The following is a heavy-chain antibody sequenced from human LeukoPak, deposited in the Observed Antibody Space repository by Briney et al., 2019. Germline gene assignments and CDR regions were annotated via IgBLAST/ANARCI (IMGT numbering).Heavy chain of an antibody. CDR1: GFTFSSYG. CDR3: AKDGIGYYDSSGYFDY. V-gene: IGHV3-23*01. D-gene: IGHD3-22*01. Sequence: GGSLRLSCAASGFTFSSYGMSWVRQAPGKGLEWVSAISGSGGSTYYADSVKGRFTISRDNSKNTLYPQMNSLRAEDTAVYYCAKDGIGYYDSSGYFDYWGQGTLVTVSS. CDR2: ISGSGGST. J-gene: IGHJ4*02.